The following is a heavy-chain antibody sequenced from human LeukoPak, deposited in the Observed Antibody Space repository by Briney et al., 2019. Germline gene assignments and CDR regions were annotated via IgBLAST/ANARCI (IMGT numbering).Heavy chain of an antibody. J-gene: IGHJ4*02. CDR2: ISWNSGNI. CDR1: GFTFDDYA. CDR3: ARDPSYSSSSPYFDY. D-gene: IGHD6-6*01. Sequence: GGSLRLSCAASGFTFDDYAMHWVRQVPGKGLEWVSGISWNSGNIEYADSVKGRFTISRDNAKKSLFLQMNSLRAEDTASYYCARDPSYSSSSPYFDYWGQGVLVTVSS. V-gene: IGHV3-9*01.